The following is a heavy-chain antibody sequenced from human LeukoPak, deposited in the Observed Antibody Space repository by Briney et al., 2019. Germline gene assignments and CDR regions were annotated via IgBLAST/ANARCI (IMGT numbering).Heavy chain of an antibody. J-gene: IGHJ4*02. CDR2: INHSGST. V-gene: IGHV4-34*01. CDR3: ARFGDEYSSSSGTY. D-gene: IGHD6-6*01. CDR1: GGSFSGYY. Sequence: SETLSLTCAVYGGSFSGYYWSWIRQPPGKGLEWIGEINHSGSTNHNPSLKSRVTISVDTSKNQFSLKLSSVTAADTAVYYCARFGDEYSSSSGTYWGQGTLVTVSS.